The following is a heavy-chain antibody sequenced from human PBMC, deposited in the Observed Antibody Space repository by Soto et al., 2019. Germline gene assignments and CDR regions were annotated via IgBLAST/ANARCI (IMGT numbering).Heavy chain of an antibody. D-gene: IGHD1-26*01. CDR3: AGRDYFDY. V-gene: IGHV3-74*01. J-gene: IGHJ4*02. CDR2: IKYDGTIT. Sequence: EVQLVESGGDLVQPGGSLSLSCAGSGFTFRSYWLHWVRQVPGTGLVWVARIKYDGTITYYADSVKGRFTISRDNAKNTVYLPMSSLRADDTAVYYCAGRDYFDYWGLGTLVTVSS. CDR1: GFTFRSYW.